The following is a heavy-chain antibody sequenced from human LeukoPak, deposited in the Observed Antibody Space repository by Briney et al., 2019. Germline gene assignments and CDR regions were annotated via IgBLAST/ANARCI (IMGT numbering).Heavy chain of an antibody. D-gene: IGHD5-18*01. Sequence: ASVKVSCKASGYTFTSYAMNWVRQAPGQGLEWMRWINTNTGNPTYAQGFTGRFVFSLDTSVSTAYLQISSLKAEDTAVYYCARETSYRYTAMVTWDYWGQGTLVTVSS. J-gene: IGHJ4*02. CDR2: INTNTGNP. V-gene: IGHV7-4-1*02. CDR1: GYTFTSYA. CDR3: ARETSYRYTAMVTWDY.